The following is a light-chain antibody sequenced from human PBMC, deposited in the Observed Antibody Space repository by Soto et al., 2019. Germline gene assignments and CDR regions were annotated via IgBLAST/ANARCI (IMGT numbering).Light chain of an antibody. J-gene: IGKJ2*01. CDR3: QQYNNSPYT. Sequence: EIVMTQSPATLSVSPGERATLSCRASQSVGSNLAWYQQRPGQAPRPLIYGASTRACGIPPRFSGSGSGTEFTLTISSLQSEDFAVYYCQQYNNSPYTFGRGTKVEIK. V-gene: IGKV3-15*01. CDR2: GAS. CDR1: QSVGSN.